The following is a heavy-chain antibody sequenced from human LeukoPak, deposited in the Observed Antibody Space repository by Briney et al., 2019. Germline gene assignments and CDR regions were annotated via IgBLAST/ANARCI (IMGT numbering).Heavy chain of an antibody. CDR1: GYTFTSYG. D-gene: IGHD2-2*01. V-gene: IGHV1-18*01. CDR2: ISAYNGNT. Sequence: ASVKVSCKASGYTFTSYGISWVRQAPGQGLEWMGWISAYNGNTNYAQKLQGRVTMTTDTSTSTAYMELRSLRSDDTAVYYCARDPDHRIPIVVVPTAILRYMDAWGKGTTVTVSS. J-gene: IGHJ6*03. CDR3: ARDPDHRIPIVVVPTAILRYMDA.